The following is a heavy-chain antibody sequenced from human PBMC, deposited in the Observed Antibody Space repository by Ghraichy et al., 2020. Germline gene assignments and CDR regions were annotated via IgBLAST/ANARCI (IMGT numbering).Heavy chain of an antibody. CDR2: IRRKTYGGTA. V-gene: IGHV3-49*04. Sequence: GESLNISCRASGFTFGDFCRSWVRQAPGKGLEWVGFIRRKTYGGTAEYAASVKDRFTISRDDSKTIAYLQMNSLKTEDTAVYYCARAASTYSDSWSGYYSGSGSYSYGMDVWGQGTTVTVSS. J-gene: IGHJ6*02. CDR1: GFTFGDFC. CDR3: ARAASTYSDSWSGYYSGSGSYSYGMDV. D-gene: IGHD3-3*01.